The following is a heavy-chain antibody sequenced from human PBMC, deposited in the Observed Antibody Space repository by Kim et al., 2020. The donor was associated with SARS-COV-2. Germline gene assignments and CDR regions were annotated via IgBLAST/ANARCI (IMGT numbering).Heavy chain of an antibody. D-gene: IGHD6-13*01. V-gene: IGHV3-48*02. Sequence: GGSLRLSCAASGFTFSSYSMNWVHQAPGKGLEWVSYISSSSSTIYYADSVKGRFTISRDNAKNSLYLQMNSLRDEDTAVYYCARDMDSSSWWGEAYYGMDVWGQGTTVTVS. J-gene: IGHJ6*02. CDR1: GFTFSSYS. CDR3: ARDMDSSSWWGEAYYGMDV. CDR2: ISSSSSTI.